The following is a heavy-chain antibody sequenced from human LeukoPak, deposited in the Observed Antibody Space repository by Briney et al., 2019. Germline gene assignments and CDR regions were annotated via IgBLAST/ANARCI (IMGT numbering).Heavy chain of an antibody. CDR1: GYTLTELS. CDR2: FDPEDGET. D-gene: IGHD3-3*01. CDR3: ARKTGYDFWSGYYN. V-gene: IGHV1-24*01. Sequence: TLGKLSCYVSGYTLTELSMLWVRQSPGKRLEWMGGFDPEDGETIYAQKFQGRVTMTEDTSTDTAYMELSSLRCEDTAVYYCARKTGYDFWSGYYNWGQGTLVTVSS. J-gene: IGHJ4*02.